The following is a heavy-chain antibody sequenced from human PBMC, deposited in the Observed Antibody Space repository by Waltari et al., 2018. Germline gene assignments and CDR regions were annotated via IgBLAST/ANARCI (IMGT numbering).Heavy chain of an antibody. Sequence: EVQLVESGGGLVQPGGSLRLSCAASGFTFSTYNFNWVRQAPGRWLQWGSFISSSGYITYYTDSVKGRFTISRDIAKNSLYLQMNSLRVEDTAVYYCAREGSGFDPWGQGTLVTVSS. CDR2: ISSSGYIT. CDR3: AREGSGFDP. CDR1: GFTFSTYN. J-gene: IGHJ5*02. V-gene: IGHV3-48*01.